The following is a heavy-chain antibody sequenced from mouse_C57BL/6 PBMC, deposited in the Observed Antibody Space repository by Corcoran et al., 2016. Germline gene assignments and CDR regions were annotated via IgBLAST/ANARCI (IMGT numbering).Heavy chain of an antibody. CDR1: GYTFTTYG. Sequence: QIQSVQSGPELKKPGETVKISCKASGYTFTTYGMSWVKQAPGKGLKWMGWINTYSGVPTYADDFKGRFAFSLEPAASTAYLQTNSLKNEDTATYFCARTGGTAQATVAYWGQGTLVTVS. CDR3: ARTGGTAQATVAY. V-gene: IGHV9-3*01. CDR2: INTYSGVP. D-gene: IGHD3-2*02. J-gene: IGHJ3*01.